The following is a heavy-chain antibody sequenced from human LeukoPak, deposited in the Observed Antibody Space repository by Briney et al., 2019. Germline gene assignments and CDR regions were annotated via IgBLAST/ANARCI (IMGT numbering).Heavy chain of an antibody. J-gene: IGHJ4*02. CDR2: ISYDGGNK. V-gene: IGHV3-30*18. D-gene: IGHD5-12*01. Sequence: GGSLRLSCAASGFTFSSYGMHWVRQAPGKGLEWVAVISYDGGNKYYADSVKGRFTISRDNSKNTLYLQMNSLRAEDTAVYYCANGIVATTGFDYWGQGTLVTVSS. CDR3: ANGIVATTGFDY. CDR1: GFTFSSYG.